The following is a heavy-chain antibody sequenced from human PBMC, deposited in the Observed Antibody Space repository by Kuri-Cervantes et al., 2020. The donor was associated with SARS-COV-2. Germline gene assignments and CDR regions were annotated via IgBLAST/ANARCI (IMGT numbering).Heavy chain of an antibody. Sequence: GGSLRLSCSASGFTFSDYYMSWICQAPGKGLEWVSSITRSSVYISYADSVKGRFTISRDNSKNTLYLQMNSLRAEDTAVYYCAREGDIVVVHDAFDIWGQGTMVTVSS. CDR2: ITRSSVYI. CDR1: GFTFSDYY. V-gene: IGHV3-11*06. D-gene: IGHD2-2*01. J-gene: IGHJ3*02. CDR3: AREGDIVVVHDAFDI.